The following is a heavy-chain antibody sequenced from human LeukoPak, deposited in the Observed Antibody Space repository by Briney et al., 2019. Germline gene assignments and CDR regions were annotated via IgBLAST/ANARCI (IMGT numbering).Heavy chain of an antibody. CDR3: ATGGRDSSGYYLDAFDI. J-gene: IGHJ3*02. V-gene: IGHV1-69*05. Sequence: SVKVSCKASGGTFSSYAISRVRQAPGQGLEWMGGIIPIFGTANYAQKFQGRVTITTDESTSTAYMELSSLRSEDTAVYYCATGGRDSSGYYLDAFDIWGQGTMVTVSS. CDR1: GGTFSSYA. CDR2: IIPIFGTA. D-gene: IGHD3-22*01.